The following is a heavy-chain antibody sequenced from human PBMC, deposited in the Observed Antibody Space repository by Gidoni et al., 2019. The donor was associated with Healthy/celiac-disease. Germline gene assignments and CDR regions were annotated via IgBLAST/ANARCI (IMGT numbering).Heavy chain of an antibody. V-gene: IGHV3-23*01. CDR1: GFNLSSYA. D-gene: IGHD2-15*01. Sequence: EVQLLESGGGLVQPGGSLRLSCAAAGFNLSSYAMRWGRQAPGKGLEWVSAISVSGGSTYYADSVKGRFTISRDNSKNTLYLQMNSLRAEDTAVYYCAKDIAQLVVAATGTDYWGQGTLVTVSS. J-gene: IGHJ4*02. CDR3: AKDIAQLVVAATGTDY. CDR2: ISVSGGST.